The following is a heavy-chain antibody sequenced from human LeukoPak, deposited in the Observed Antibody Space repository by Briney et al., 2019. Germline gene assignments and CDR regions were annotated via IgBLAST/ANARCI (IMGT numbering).Heavy chain of an antibody. CDR3: ARDRPITIFGVEHYYYYYMDV. CDR1: GGSISSGSYY. D-gene: IGHD3-3*01. J-gene: IGHJ6*03. V-gene: IGHV4-61*02. Sequence: SETLSLTCTVSGGSISSGSYYWSWIRQPAGKGLEWIGRIYTSGSTNYNPSLKSRVTISVDTSKNQFSLKLSSVTAADTAVYYCARDRPITIFGVEHYYYYYMDVWGKGTTVTVSS. CDR2: IYTSGST.